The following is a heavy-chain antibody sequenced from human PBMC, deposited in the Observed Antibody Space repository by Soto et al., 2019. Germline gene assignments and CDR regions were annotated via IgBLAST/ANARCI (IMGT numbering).Heavy chain of an antibody. J-gene: IGHJ4*02. CDR2: ISWDGGIT. D-gene: IGHD3-9*01. CDR3: AKDSYDILTGQKRYFDS. CDR1: GFTFNAYT. Sequence: GGSLRLSCAASGFTFNAYTMHWVRQAPGKGLEWVSLISWDGGITYYGDSVKGRFTVSRDNSDNSLYLQMTSLRSDDTAFYYCAKDSYDILTGQKRYFDSWGQGTLVTVS. V-gene: IGHV3-43*01.